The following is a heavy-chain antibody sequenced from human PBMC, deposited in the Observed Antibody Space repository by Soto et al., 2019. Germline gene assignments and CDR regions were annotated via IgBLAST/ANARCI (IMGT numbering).Heavy chain of an antibody. D-gene: IGHD1-20*01. Sequence: GGSLRLPCVASGFTLTNYAMTWVRQAPGKGLEWVSVVSGSGGSLYYADSVKGRFTISRDTSRNTLYLQMNGLRAEDASLYYCARYVAPSQIPIRSFDYWGQGPLVTVSS. CDR3: ARYVAPSQIPIRSFDY. V-gene: IGHV3-23*01. CDR1: GFTLTNYA. J-gene: IGHJ4*02. CDR2: VSGSGGSL.